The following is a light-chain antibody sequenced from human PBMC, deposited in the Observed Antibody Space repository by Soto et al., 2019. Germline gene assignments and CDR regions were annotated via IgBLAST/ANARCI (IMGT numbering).Light chain of an antibody. CDR3: QQYNSYSWT. V-gene: IGKV1-5*03. J-gene: IGKJ1*01. CDR2: KAS. Sequence: DIQMTQSPSTLSASVGDRVTITCRASQSISSWLAWYQQKPGKAPKLLIYKASSLESGVPSRFSGNGSETEFTLTISSLQPDDFATYYCQQYNSYSWTFGQGTKVEIK. CDR1: QSISSW.